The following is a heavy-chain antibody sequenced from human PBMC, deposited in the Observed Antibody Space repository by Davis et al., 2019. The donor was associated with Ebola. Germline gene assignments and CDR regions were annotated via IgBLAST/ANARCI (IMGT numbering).Heavy chain of an antibody. Sequence: MPSETLSLTCAVSGGSISSSNWWSWVRQPPGKGLEWIGEIYHSGSTNYNPSLKSRVTISVDKSKNQFSLKLSSVTAADTAVYYCASDYCSSTSCSLYGMDVWGQGTTVTVSS. CDR2: IYHSGST. V-gene: IGHV4-4*02. CDR1: GGSISSSNW. D-gene: IGHD2-2*01. CDR3: ASDYCSSTSCSLYGMDV. J-gene: IGHJ6*02.